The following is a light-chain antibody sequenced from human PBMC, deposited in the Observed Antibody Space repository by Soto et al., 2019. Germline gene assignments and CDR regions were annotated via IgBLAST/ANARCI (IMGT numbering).Light chain of an antibody. CDR1: RDISTW. J-gene: IGKJ2*01. CDR3: QQANSFPFI. CDR2: GAS. V-gene: IGKV1D-12*01. Sequence: DIQMTQSPSSVSASVGDRVTITGRASRDISTWLAWYQQKPGKAPKLLIYGASNLKSGVPSRFSGRGSGTDFTLTISSLQPEDYGTYYCQQANSFPFIVAQGTKVDSK.